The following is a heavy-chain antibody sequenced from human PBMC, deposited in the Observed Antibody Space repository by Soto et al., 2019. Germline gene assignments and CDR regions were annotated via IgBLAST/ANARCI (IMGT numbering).Heavy chain of an antibody. Sequence: GRSLRLSCAPSAFTFSSYAMSWVRQAPGKGLEWVSAISGSGGSTYYADSVKGRFTISRDNSKNTLYLQMSSLRAEDTAVYYCAKSIGYYIFDYWGQGTLVTVSS. CDR1: AFTFSSYA. D-gene: IGHD1-26*01. CDR3: AKSIGYYIFDY. CDR2: ISGSGGST. V-gene: IGHV3-23*01. J-gene: IGHJ4*02.